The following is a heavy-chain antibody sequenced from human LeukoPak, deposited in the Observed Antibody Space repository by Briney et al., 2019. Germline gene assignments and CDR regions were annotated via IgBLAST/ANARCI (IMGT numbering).Heavy chain of an antibody. CDR2: IHYSGRT. CDR3: VRYYYESSGYSHWFDP. D-gene: IGHD3-22*01. V-gene: IGHV4-30-4*01. CDR1: YGSISSTDYY. Sequence: PSQTVSRNCTVFYGSISSTDYYWGWIRQPPGKGPEWIAYIHYSGRTYSNPSLMSRITISMETSKNQFSLKLSSVTAADTAVYYCVRYYYESSGYSHWFDPWGQGTLVTVSS. J-gene: IGHJ5*02.